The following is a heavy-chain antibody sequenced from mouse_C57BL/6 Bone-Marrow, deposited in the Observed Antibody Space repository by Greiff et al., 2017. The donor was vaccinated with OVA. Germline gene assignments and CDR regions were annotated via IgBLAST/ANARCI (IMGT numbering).Heavy chain of an antibody. J-gene: IGHJ1*03. CDR3: ARIGGSTGFDV. D-gene: IGHD1-1*01. Sequence: VQLQQPGAELVKPGASVKLSCKASGYTFTSYWMHWVKQRPGQGLEWIGMIHPNSGSTNYNEKFKSKATLTVDKSSSTAYMQLSSLTSEDSAVYYCARIGGSTGFDVWGTGTTVTVSS. CDR1: GYTFTSYW. V-gene: IGHV1-64*01. CDR2: IHPNSGST.